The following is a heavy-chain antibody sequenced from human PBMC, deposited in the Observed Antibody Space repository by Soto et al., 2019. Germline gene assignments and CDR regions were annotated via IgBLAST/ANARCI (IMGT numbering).Heavy chain of an antibody. CDR2: IFYSGST. D-gene: IGHD5-18*01. V-gene: IGHV4-59*01. J-gene: IGHJ4*02. CDR3: ARGAADTAMVDS. CDR1: GGSIRSYY. Sequence: SETLSLTCTVSGGSIRSYYWTWIRQPPGEGLEWLGYIFYSGSTFYNPSLKSRVTISIHTSKSQFSLQLTSVTAADTAVYYCARGAADTAMVDSWGQGTLVTVSS.